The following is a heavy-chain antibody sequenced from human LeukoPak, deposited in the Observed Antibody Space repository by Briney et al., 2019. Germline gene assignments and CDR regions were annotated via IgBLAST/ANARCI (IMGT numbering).Heavy chain of an antibody. CDR2: MNPNSGNT. Sequence: ASVKVSCKASGYTFTSYDINWVRQATGQGLEWMGWMNPNSGNTGYAQKFQGRVTITRNTSISTAYMELSSLRSEDTAVYYCARGHYGSGSYYFDYWAREPWSPSPQ. D-gene: IGHD3-10*01. V-gene: IGHV1-8*03. CDR1: GYTFTSYD. CDR3: ARGHYGSGSYYFDY. J-gene: IGHJ4*02.